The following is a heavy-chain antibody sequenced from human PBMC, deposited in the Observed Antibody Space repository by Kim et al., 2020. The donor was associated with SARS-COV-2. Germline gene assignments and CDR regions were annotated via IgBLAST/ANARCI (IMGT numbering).Heavy chain of an antibody. CDR2: GT. CDR3: ARDIDYYIDY. J-gene: IGHJ4*02. V-gene: IGHV1-2*02. D-gene: IGHD3-9*01. Sequence: GTNYAQKLQGRVPLTRDTSNSTVDMEVNSLRSDDTAVYYCARDIDYYIDYWGQGTLVTVSS.